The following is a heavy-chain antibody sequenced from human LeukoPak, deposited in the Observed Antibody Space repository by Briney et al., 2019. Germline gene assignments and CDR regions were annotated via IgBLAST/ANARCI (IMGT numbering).Heavy chain of an antibody. CDR1: GGSVSSGSYY. CDR2: IYTSGST. V-gene: IGHV4-61*02. CDR3: ARRGGSSGDAFDI. D-gene: IGHD6-25*01. Sequence: SETLSLTCTVSGGSVSSGSYYWSWIRQPAGKGLEWIGRIYTSGSTNYNPSLKSRVTISVDTSKNQFSLKLSSVTAADMAVYYCARRGGSSGDAFDIWGQGTMVTVSS. J-gene: IGHJ3*02.